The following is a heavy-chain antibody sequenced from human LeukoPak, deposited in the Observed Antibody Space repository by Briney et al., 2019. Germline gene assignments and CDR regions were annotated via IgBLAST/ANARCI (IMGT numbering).Heavy chain of an antibody. CDR2: IYYSGST. V-gene: IGHV4-59*01. CDR3: AREKAGIAARPWWFDP. J-gene: IGHJ5*02. CDR1: GFTFSSYA. Sequence: LRLSCAASGFTFSSYAMSRVRQAPGKGLEWIGYIYYSGSTNYNPSLESRVTISVDTSKNQFSLKLSSVTAADTAVYYCAREKAGIAARPWWFDPWGQGTLVTVSS. D-gene: IGHD6-6*01.